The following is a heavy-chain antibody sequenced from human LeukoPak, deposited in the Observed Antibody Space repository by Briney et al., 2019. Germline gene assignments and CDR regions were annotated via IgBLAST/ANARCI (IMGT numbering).Heavy chain of an antibody. CDR3: ATGVTMIVEFQCIY. D-gene: IGHD3-22*01. J-gene: IGHJ4*02. Sequence: ASVKVSCKVSGYTLTELSMHWVRQAPGKGLEWMGGFDPEDGETIYAQKFQGRVTMTEDTSTDTAYMELSSLKSEDTAVYYCATGVTMIVEFQCIYWGQGTLVTVSS. V-gene: IGHV1-24*01. CDR2: FDPEDGET. CDR1: GYTLTELS.